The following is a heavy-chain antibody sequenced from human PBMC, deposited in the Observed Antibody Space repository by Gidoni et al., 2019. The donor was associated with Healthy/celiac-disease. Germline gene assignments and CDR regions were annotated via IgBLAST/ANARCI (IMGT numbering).Heavy chain of an antibody. CDR1: GGTFSSYA. Sequence: EVSCKASGGTFSSYAISWVRQAPGQGLEWMGGIIPIFGTANYAQKFQGRVTITADESTSTAYMELSSLRSEDTAVYYCARGAKYYDSSGYYYGGYWGQGTLVTVSS. D-gene: IGHD3-22*01. CDR2: IIPIFGTA. V-gene: IGHV1-69*01. CDR3: ARGAKYYDSSGYYYGGY. J-gene: IGHJ4*02.